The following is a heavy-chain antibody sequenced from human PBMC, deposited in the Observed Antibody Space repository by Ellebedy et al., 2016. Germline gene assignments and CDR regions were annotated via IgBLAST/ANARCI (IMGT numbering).Heavy chain of an antibody. D-gene: IGHD3-22*01. CDR2: ISYDGSNK. CDR1: GFTFSSYA. J-gene: IGHJ4*02. V-gene: IGHV3-30-3*01. Sequence: GGSLRLSCAASGFTFSSYAMHWVRQAPGKGLEWVAVISYDGSNKYYADSVKGRFTISRDNSKNTLYLQMNSLRAEDTAVYYCARMYYDSSGYYYGDYWGQGTLVTVSS. CDR3: ARMYYDSSGYYYGDY.